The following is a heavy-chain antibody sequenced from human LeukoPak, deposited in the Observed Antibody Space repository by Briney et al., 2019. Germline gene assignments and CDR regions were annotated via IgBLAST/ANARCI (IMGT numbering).Heavy chain of an antibody. CDR2: ISYDGSNK. CDR1: GFIFSGYG. D-gene: IGHD6-13*01. Sequence: GGSLRLSCAASGFIFSGYGMHWVRQAPGKGLEWVAVISYDGSNKYYADSMKGRFTISRDNSKNTLYLQMNSLRAGDTAVYYCAKGGEQRLVRISFDYWGQGTLVTVSS. J-gene: IGHJ4*02. CDR3: AKGGEQRLVRISFDY. V-gene: IGHV3-30*18.